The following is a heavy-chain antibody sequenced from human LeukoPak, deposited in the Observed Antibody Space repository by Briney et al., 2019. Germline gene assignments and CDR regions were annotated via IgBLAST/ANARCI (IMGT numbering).Heavy chain of an antibody. J-gene: IGHJ4*02. CDR3: ARVRPSWHDFWSGQPVDLDY. D-gene: IGHD3-3*01. CDR2: ISAYNGNT. CDR1: GYTFISYG. Sequence: ASVKVSCKASGYTFISYGISWVRQAPGQGLEWMGWISAYNGNTNYAQKLQGRVTMTTDTSTSTAYMELRSLRSDDTAVYYCARVRPSWHDFWSGQPVDLDYWGQGTLVTVSS. V-gene: IGHV1-18*01.